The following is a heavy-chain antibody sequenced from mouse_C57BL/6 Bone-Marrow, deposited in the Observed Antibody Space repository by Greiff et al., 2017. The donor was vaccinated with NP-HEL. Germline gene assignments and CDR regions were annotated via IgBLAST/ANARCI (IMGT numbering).Heavy chain of an antibody. CDR3: ARLNYGLYYAMDY. J-gene: IGHJ4*01. V-gene: IGHV1-55*01. Sequence: VQLQQSGAELVKPGASVKMSCKASGYTFTSYWITWVKQRPGQGLEWIGDIYPGSGSTNYNEKFKSKATLTVDTSSSTAYMQLSSLTSEDSAVYYCARLNYGLYYAMDYWGQGTSVTVSS. D-gene: IGHD1-1*02. CDR2: IYPGSGST. CDR1: GYTFTSYW.